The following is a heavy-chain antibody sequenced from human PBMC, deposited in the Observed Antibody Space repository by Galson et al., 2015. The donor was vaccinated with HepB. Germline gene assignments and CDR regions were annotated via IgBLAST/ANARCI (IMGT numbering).Heavy chain of an antibody. CDR2: INAVIGTT. V-gene: IGHV1-3*01. Sequence: SVKVSCKASGYTFTSYAMSWVRQAPGQGLEWMGGINAVIGTTKYSQKFQGRVTITRDTSASTAYMDVSSLRSGDTAMYYCARDSAGMYSGSNPDILNDAFDIWGQGTMVTVSS. CDR3: ARDSAGMYSGSNPDILNDAFDI. J-gene: IGHJ3*02. CDR1: GYTFTSYA. D-gene: IGHD1-26*01.